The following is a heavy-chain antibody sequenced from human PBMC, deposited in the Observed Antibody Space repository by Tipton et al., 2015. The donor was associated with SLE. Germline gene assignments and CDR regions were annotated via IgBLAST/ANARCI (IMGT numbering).Heavy chain of an antibody. V-gene: IGHV4-59*08. D-gene: IGHD3-22*01. CDR1: GGFLSSYY. CDR3: ARLGRYYDSRGYHFDY. CDR2: IYYSGST. Sequence: TLSLTCTVSGGFLSSYYWSWIRQPPGKELEWIGSIYYSGSTYYNPSLKSRVTISVDTSKNLFSLKLSSVTAADTAVYFCARLGRYYDSRGYHFDYWGQGTLVTVSS. J-gene: IGHJ4*02.